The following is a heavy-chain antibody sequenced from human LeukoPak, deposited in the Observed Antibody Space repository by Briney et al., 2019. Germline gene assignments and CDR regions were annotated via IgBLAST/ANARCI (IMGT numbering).Heavy chain of an antibody. Sequence: PSQNLSLTCNVSGGSISSGSYYWSWIRQPAGKGLEWIGRIYTSGSTNYNPSLQSRFTISVDTSKNQFSLNLSSVTAADTAVYYCARDLGYGEFDYWCQATLVTVSS. J-gene: IGHJ4*02. V-gene: IGHV4-61*02. D-gene: IGHD4-17*01. CDR2: IYTSGST. CDR3: ARDLGYGEFDY. CDR1: GGSISSGSYY.